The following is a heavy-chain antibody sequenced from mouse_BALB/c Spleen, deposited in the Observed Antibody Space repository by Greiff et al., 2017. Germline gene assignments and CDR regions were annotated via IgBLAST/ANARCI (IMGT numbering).Heavy chain of an antibody. CDR3: ARSYGSRRYYAMDY. J-gene: IGHJ4*01. CDR1: GYSFTGYY. Sequence: LVKTGASVKISCKASGYSFTGYYMHWVKQSHGKSLEWIGYISCYNGATSYNQKFKGKATFTVDTSSSTAYMQFNSLTSEDSAVYYCARSYGSRRYYAMDYWGQGTSVTVSS. V-gene: IGHV1S34*01. D-gene: IGHD1-1*01. CDR2: ISCYNGAT.